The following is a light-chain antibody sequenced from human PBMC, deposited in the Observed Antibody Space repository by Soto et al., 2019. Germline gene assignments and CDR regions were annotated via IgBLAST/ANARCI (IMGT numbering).Light chain of an antibody. CDR1: QSVSSY. Sequence: EFVLTQSPATLSLSPGERATLSCRASQSVSSYLAWYQQKPGQAPRLLIYDVSNRATGIPARFSGSGSGTDFTLTISSLEPKDFAVYYCQQRGTFGGGTKVEIK. J-gene: IGKJ4*01. CDR2: DVS. V-gene: IGKV3-11*01. CDR3: QQRGT.